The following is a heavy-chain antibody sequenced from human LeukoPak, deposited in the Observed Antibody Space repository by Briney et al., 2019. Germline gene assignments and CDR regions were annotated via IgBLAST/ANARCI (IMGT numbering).Heavy chain of an antibody. CDR2: IYYSGST. Sequence: SETLSLTCTVSGGSISSGGYSWSWIRQPPGKGLEWIGYIYYSGSTNYKPSLKSRVTISVDTSKNQFSLKLNSVTAADTAVYYCARVYYGRSYDYWYFDLWGRGTLVTVSS. V-gene: IGHV4-61*08. D-gene: IGHD3-10*01. J-gene: IGHJ2*01. CDR3: ARVYYGRSYDYWYFDL. CDR1: GGSISSGGYS.